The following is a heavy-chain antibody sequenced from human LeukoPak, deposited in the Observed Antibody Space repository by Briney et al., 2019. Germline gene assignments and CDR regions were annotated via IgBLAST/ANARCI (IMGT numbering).Heavy chain of an antibody. J-gene: IGHJ3*02. CDR2: ISSSSSTI. V-gene: IGHV3-48*01. CDR1: GFTFTSYS. Sequence: GGSLRLSCAASGFTFTSYSMNWVRQAPGEGLGWVSYISSSSSTIYYADSVKGRFTISRDNAKNSLYLQINSLRAEDTAVYYCARVLKRSGVFDIWGQGTMVTVSS. CDR3: ARVLKRSGVFDI. D-gene: IGHD1-26*01.